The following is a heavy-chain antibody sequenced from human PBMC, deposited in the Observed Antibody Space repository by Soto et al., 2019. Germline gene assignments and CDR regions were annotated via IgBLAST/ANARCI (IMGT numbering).Heavy chain of an antibody. Sequence: XXSLRLSCAASGFTFRRCAMRWVLQAPGKGLEWVAVISYDGSNKYYADSVKGRFTISRDNSASTAYMELSSLRSEDTAVYYCARDSPHDYGDYVYDYWGQGTLVTVSS. V-gene: IGHV3-30-3*01. CDR1: GFTFRRCA. CDR2: ISYDGSNK. J-gene: IGHJ4*02. D-gene: IGHD4-17*01. CDR3: ARDSPHDYGDYVYDY.